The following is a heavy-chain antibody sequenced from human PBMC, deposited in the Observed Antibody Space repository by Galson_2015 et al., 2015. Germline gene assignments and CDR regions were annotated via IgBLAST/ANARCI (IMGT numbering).Heavy chain of an antibody. D-gene: IGHD1-7*01. CDR2: IKSKTDGGTT. CDR1: GFTFSNAW. J-gene: IGHJ2*01. V-gene: IGHV3-15*01. Sequence: SLRLSCAASGFTFSNAWMSWVRQAPGKGLEWVGRIKSKTDGGTTDYAAPVKGRFTISRDDSKNTLYLQMNSLKTEDTAVYYCTTDPPRKTGTTRSYFDLWGRGTLVTVSS. CDR3: TTDPPRKTGTTRSYFDL.